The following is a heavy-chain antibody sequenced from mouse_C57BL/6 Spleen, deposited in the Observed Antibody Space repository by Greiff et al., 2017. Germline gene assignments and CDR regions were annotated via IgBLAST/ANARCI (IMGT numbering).Heavy chain of an antibody. CDR2: IYPGSGNT. CDR3: ARRGYGNMDFDY. Sequence: QVQLQQSGAELVRPGASVKLSCKASGYTFTDYYINWVKQRPGQGLEWIARIYPGSGNTYYNEKFKGKATLTAENSSSTAYMQLSSLTSEDSAVYCCARRGYGNMDFDYWGQGTTLTVSS. V-gene: IGHV1-76*01. CDR1: GYTFTDYY. D-gene: IGHD1-1*01. J-gene: IGHJ2*01.